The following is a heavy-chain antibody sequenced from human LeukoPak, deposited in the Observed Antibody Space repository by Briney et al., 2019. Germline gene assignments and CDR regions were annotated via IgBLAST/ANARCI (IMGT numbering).Heavy chain of an antibody. V-gene: IGHV3-74*01. D-gene: IGHD3-3*01. CDR3: ARGGFGHNMDV. Sequence: PGGSLRLSCVASEFTFSNYWLHWVRQAPGKGPVWVSRINSDGSNTIYADSVKGRFTISRDNAKNRVYLQMNSLRVEDTAIYYCARGGFGHNMDVWCKGTTVTVSS. CDR1: EFTFSNYW. J-gene: IGHJ6*03. CDR2: INSDGSNT.